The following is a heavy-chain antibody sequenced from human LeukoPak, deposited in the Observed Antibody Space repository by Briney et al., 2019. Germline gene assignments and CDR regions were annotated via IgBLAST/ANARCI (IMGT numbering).Heavy chain of an antibody. CDR3: ARDQGRSSSGGY. V-gene: IGHV1-18*01. J-gene: IGHJ4*02. Sequence: ASVKVSCKASGYTFTNYGISWVRQAPGQGFEWMGWISAYNGNTNYAQKVQGRVTMTTYTSTSTAYMELRSLRSDDTAVYYCARDQGRSSSGGYWGQGTLVTVSS. CDR2: ISAYNGNT. CDR1: GYTFTNYG. D-gene: IGHD6-19*01.